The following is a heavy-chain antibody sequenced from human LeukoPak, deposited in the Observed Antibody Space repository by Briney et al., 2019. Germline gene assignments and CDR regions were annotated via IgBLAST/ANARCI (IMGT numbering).Heavy chain of an antibody. V-gene: IGHV4-30-2*01. CDR3: ARGPGIAAAGHAFDI. J-gene: IGHJ3*02. D-gene: IGHD6-13*01. CDR1: GGSISSGGYY. Sequence: SQTLSLTCTVSGGSISSGGYYWSWIRQPPGKGLEWIGYIYHSGSTYYNPSLKSRVTISVDRSKNQFSLKLSSVTAADTAVYYCARGPGIAAAGHAFDIWGQGTMVTVSS. CDR2: IYHSGST.